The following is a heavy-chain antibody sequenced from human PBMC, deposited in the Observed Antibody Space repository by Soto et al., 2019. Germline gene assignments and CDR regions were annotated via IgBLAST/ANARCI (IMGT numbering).Heavy chain of an antibody. CDR2: ISSGGST. D-gene: IGHD3-3*01. V-gene: IGHV3-53*01. J-gene: IGHJ6*02. CDR1: GFTVSSNY. CDR3: AREPTTIFGVVRYYYGMDV. Sequence: PGGSLRLSCAASGFTVSSNYMSWVRQAPGKGLEWVSVISSGGSTYYADSVKGRFTISRDNSKNTQYLQMNSLRAEDTAVYYCAREPTTIFGVVRYYYGMDVWGQGTTVTVSS.